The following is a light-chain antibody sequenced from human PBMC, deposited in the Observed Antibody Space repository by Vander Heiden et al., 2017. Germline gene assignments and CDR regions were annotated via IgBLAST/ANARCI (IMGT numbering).Light chain of an antibody. CDR2: DVS. V-gene: IGLV2-11*01. CDR1: SSDVGGYNY. Sequence: QSTLTQPRSVSGSPGQSVTISCTGTSSDVGGYNYVSWYHQHPANAPNLMVYDVSKRPSGVPDRFSGSKSGTTASLTISGRQAEEDADYYCCSDAGSYTCVFGTGTKLTVL. J-gene: IGLJ1*01. CDR3: CSDAGSYTCV.